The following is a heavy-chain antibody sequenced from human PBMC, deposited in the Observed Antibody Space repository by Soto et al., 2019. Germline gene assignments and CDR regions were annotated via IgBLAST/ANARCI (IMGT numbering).Heavy chain of an antibody. J-gene: IGHJ3*02. CDR3: ARDRYCSSTSCHDAFDI. D-gene: IGHD2-2*01. CDR2: INAGNGNT. CDR1: GYTFTSYA. Sequence: QVQLVQSGAEVKKPGASVKVSCKASGYTFTSYAMHWVRQAPGQRLEWMGWINAGNGNTKYSQKFQGRVTITRDTSASTAYMELSSLRSEDTPVYYCARDRYCSSTSCHDAFDIWGQGTMVTVSS. V-gene: IGHV1-3*01.